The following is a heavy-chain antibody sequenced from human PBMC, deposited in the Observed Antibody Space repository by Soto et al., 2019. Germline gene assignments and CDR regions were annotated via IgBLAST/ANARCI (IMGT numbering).Heavy chain of an antibody. CDR3: ARGGNRYSNVASGVGGFDY. J-gene: IGHJ4*02. V-gene: IGHV4-59*01. D-gene: IGHD5-12*01. Sequence: PSETLSLTCTVSGASISSSYWSWILQSPWKGLEWIGYVYHTGSTNYNPSLKSRVTISLDTSKSQFSLNLTSLTTADTAVYFCARGGNRYSNVASGVGGFDYWGQGSLVTVSS. CDR2: VYHTGST. CDR1: GASISSSY.